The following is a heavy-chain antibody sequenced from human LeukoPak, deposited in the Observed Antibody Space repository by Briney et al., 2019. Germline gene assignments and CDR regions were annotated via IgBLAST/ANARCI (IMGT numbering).Heavy chain of an antibody. CDR2: ISSSSSYI. D-gene: IGHD2-21*02. CDR1: GFTLNSYS. Sequence: GGSLRLSCEASGFTLNSYSMNWVRQAPGKGLEWVSSISSSSSYIYYADSVKGRFTISRDNAKNSLYLQMNSLRAEDTALYYCTRDNGGDWYAFDIWGQGTVVTVSS. V-gene: IGHV3-21*04. J-gene: IGHJ3*02. CDR3: TRDNGGDWYAFDI.